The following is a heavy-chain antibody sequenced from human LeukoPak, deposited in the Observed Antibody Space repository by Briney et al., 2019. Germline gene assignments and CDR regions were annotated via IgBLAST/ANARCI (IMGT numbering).Heavy chain of an antibody. Sequence: PGGSLRLSCAPSGFTVSSNYMSWVRQAPGKGLEWVSVIYSGGTTYYADSVKGRFTISRDNSKNTLHLQMNSLRAEDTAVYYCARDQYSYAHAAHWGQGTLVTVSS. J-gene: IGHJ4*02. V-gene: IGHV3-66*01. CDR3: ARDQYSYAHAAH. D-gene: IGHD5-18*01. CDR2: IYSGGTT. CDR1: GFTVSSNY.